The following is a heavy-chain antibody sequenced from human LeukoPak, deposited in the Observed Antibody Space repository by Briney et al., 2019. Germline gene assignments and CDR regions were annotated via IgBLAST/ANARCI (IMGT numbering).Heavy chain of an antibody. CDR3: ARVLLWFGESPAYFDY. Sequence: ASVKVSCKVSGYTFTIYGISWVRHAPGQGLEWMGWSSAYNGNTNYAQKLQGRVTMTTDTSTSTAYMELRSLRSDDTAVYYCARVLLWFGESPAYFDYWGQGTLVTVSS. D-gene: IGHD3-10*01. CDR1: GYTFTIYG. V-gene: IGHV1-18*01. J-gene: IGHJ4*02. CDR2: SSAYNGNT.